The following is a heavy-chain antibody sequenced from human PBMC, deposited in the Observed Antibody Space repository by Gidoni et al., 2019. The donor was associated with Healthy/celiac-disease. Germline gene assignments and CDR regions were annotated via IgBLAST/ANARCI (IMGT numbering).Heavy chain of an antibody. Sequence: QLQLQESGPGLVKPSHILSLTSAVSGISICSGGYSWSWIRQPPGKGLEWIGYIYHSGSTYYNPALKSRVTISVDRSKNQFSLKLSSVAAADTAVYYCARGGAALAWWLDYWGQGTLVTVSS. CDR2: IYHSGST. J-gene: IGHJ4*02. V-gene: IGHV4-30-2*01. CDR1: GISICSGGYS. D-gene: IGHD6-6*01. CDR3: ARGGAALAWWLDY.